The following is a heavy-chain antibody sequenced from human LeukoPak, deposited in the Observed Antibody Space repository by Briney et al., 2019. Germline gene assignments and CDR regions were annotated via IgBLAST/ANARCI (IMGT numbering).Heavy chain of an antibody. J-gene: IGHJ3*02. CDR2: IYSGGST. V-gene: IGHV3-66*01. CDR1: ISSNY. Sequence: PGGSLRLSCAASISSNYMSWVRQAPGKGLEWVSVIYSGGSTYYADSVKGRFTISRDNSKNTLYLQMNSLRAEDTAVYYCARRHIASDAFDIWGQGTMVTVSS. D-gene: IGHD6-13*01. CDR3: ARRHIASDAFDI.